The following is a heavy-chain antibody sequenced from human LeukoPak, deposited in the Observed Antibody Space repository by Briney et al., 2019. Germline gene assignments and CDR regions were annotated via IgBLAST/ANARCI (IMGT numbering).Heavy chain of an antibody. J-gene: IGHJ6*02. Sequence: PGRSLRLSCAASGFTFSSYGMHWVRQAPGKGLEWVAVISYDGSNKYYADSVKGRFTISRDNPKNTLYLQMNSLRAEDTAVYYCAKNYDSSGYYARMDVWGQGTTVTVSS. D-gene: IGHD3-22*01. V-gene: IGHV3-30*18. CDR1: GFTFSSYG. CDR2: ISYDGSNK. CDR3: AKNYDSSGYYARMDV.